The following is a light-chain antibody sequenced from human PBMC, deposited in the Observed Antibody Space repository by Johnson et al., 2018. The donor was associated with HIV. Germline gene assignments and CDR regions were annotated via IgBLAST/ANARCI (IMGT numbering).Light chain of an antibody. CDR3: ATWDSRLSAGHV. CDR1: SANIGNNY. J-gene: IGLJ1*01. CDR2: ENN. Sequence: QSVLTQPPSVSAAPGQKVTISCSGSSANIGNNYVSWYQQLPGTAPKLLIYENNKRPSGIPDRFSGSKSGTSATLGITGLQTGDEADYYCATWDSRLSAGHVCGTGTKVTVL. V-gene: IGLV1-51*02.